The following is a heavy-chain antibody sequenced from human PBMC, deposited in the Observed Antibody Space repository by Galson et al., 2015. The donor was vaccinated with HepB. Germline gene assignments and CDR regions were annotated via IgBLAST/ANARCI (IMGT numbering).Heavy chain of an antibody. D-gene: IGHD6-13*01. Sequence: QSGAEVKKPGESLKISCKGSGHSFTSYWIGWVRQMPGKGLEWMGIIYPGDSDTRYSPSFQGQVTISADKSISTAYLQWSSLKASDTAMYYCARHAPENQQLAINWYFDLWGRGTLVTVSS. V-gene: IGHV5-51*01. CDR1: GHSFTSYW. CDR3: ARHAPENQQLAINWYFDL. CDR2: IYPGDSDT. J-gene: IGHJ2*01.